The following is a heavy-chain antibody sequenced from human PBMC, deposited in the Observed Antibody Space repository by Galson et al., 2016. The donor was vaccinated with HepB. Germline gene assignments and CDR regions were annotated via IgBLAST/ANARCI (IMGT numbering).Heavy chain of an antibody. V-gene: IGHV3-33*01. CDR2: IWYDGTNK. J-gene: IGHJ6*02. Sequence: SLRLSCAASGFTFSNYGVHWVRQAPGKGLEWVTLIWYDGTNKYYADSVQGRFTISRDNSKNTLYLQMNSLRAEDTAVYYWARGGYSYDTQGGDYDYYGMDVWGQGTTVTVSS. CDR3: ARGGYSYDTQGGDYDYYGMDV. D-gene: IGHD5-18*01. CDR1: GFTFSNYG.